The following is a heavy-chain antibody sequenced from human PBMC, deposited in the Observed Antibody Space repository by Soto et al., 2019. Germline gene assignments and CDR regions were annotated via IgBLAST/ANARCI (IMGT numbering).Heavy chain of an antibody. V-gene: IGHV3-23*01. Sequence: EVQLLESGGGLVQPGGSPRLSCAASGFSLRNYGMNWVRQAPGKGLEWVSVISNSGGTIKYADSVKGRFTISRDNFQSKVYLELNSLRAEDTAVYYCARLQGDNSGTYGMDVWGQGTTVTVS. D-gene: IGHD3-10*01. J-gene: IGHJ6*02. CDR3: ARLQGDNSGTYGMDV. CDR2: ISNSGGTI. CDR1: GFSLRNYG.